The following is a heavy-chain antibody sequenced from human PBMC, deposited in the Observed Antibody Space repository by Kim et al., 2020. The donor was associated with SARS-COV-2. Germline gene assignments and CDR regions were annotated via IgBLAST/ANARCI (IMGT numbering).Heavy chain of an antibody. CDR3: ARVSVIAAAGIHYYFDY. CDR2: IIPIFGTA. V-gene: IGHV1-69*13. D-gene: IGHD6-13*01. J-gene: IGHJ4*02. Sequence: SVKVSCKASGGTFSSYAISWVRQAPGQGLEWMGGIIPIFGTANYAQKFQGRVTITADESTSTAYMELSSLRSEDTAMYYCARVSVIAAAGIHYYFDYWGQGTLVTVSS. CDR1: GGTFSSYA.